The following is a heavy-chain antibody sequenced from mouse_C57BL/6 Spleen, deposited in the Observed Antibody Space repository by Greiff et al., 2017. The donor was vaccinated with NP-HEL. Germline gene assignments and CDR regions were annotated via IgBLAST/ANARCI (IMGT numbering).Heavy chain of an antibody. Sequence: DVQLQESGEGLVKPGGSLKLSCAASGFTFSSYAMSWVRQTPEKRLEWVAYISRGGDYIYYADTVKGRFTISRDNARNTLYLQMSSLKSEDTAMYYCTRDGYGNYWFAYWGQGTLVTVSA. V-gene: IGHV5-9-1*02. CDR3: TRDGYGNYWFAY. J-gene: IGHJ3*01. D-gene: IGHD2-10*02. CDR1: GFTFSSYA. CDR2: ISRGGDYI.